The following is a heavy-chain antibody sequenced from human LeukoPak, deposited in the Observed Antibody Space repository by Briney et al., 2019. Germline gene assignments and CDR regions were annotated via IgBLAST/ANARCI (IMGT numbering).Heavy chain of an antibody. CDR3: AKDAPPYSSSPGGFDY. Sequence: PGGSLRLSCAASGFTFDDYAMHWVRQAPGKGLEWVSGISWNSGSIGYADSVKGRFTISRDNAKNSLYLQMNSLRAEDTALYYCAKDAPPYSSSPGGFDYWGQGTLVTVSS. CDR2: ISWNSGSI. D-gene: IGHD6-13*01. V-gene: IGHV3-9*01. J-gene: IGHJ4*02. CDR1: GFTFDDYA.